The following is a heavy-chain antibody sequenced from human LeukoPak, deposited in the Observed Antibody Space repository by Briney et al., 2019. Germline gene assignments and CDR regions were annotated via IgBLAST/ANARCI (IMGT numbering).Heavy chain of an antibody. Sequence: GASVKVSCKASGYTFTGYYMHWVRQAPGQGLEWMGWINPNSGGTNYAQKFQGRVTMTRDTSISTAYMELSRLRSDDTAVYYCARVLLLWFGETIDYWGQGTLVTVSS. CDR1: GYTFTGYY. D-gene: IGHD3-10*01. J-gene: IGHJ4*02. CDR3: ARVLLLWFGETIDY. CDR2: INPNSGGT. V-gene: IGHV1-2*02.